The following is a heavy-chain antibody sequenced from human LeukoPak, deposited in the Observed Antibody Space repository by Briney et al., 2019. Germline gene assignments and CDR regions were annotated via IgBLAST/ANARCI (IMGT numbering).Heavy chain of an antibody. J-gene: IGHJ4*02. CDR2: INPNSGGT. Sequence: ASVKVSCKASGYTFTGYYMQWVRQAPGQGLEGMGWINPNSGGTNYAQKFQGRVTMTRDTSISTAYMELSRLRSDDTAVYYCARSQYCSGGSCYRFVFDYWGQVTLVTVSS. D-gene: IGHD2-15*01. V-gene: IGHV1-2*02. CDR1: GYTFTGYY. CDR3: ARSQYCSGGSCYRFVFDY.